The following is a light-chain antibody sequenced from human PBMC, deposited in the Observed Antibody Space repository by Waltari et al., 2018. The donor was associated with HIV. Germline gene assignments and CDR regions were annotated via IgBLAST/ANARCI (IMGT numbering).Light chain of an antibody. V-gene: IGLV1-44*01. CDR2: GKN. Sequence: QSVLTQPPSASGTPEQRVTISCSGSTSNIGRNTVSWFQQFPGTAPKVLIYGKNQRPSGVPDRFSGSKSGTSASLAISGLQSEDGADYYCASWDDSLNGPVFGGGTKLTVV. CDR3: ASWDDSLNGPV. J-gene: IGLJ2*01. CDR1: TSNIGRNT.